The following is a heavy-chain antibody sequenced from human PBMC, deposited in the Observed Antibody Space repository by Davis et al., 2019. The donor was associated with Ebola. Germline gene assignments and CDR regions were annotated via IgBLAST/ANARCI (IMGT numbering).Heavy chain of an antibody. V-gene: IGHV3-64*04. CDR2: ITGNGIST. Sequence: GGSLRLSCAASGFTFSSYAMHWVRQAPGKGLEYVSAITGNGISTYHADSVKGRFTISRDNSKNTLYLKMNILRAEDTAVYYCARDIYPGDYYYYHYGLDVWGQGTTVTVSS. CDR3: ARDIYPGDYYYYHYGLDV. J-gene: IGHJ6*02. CDR1: GFTFSSYA. D-gene: IGHD3-3*01.